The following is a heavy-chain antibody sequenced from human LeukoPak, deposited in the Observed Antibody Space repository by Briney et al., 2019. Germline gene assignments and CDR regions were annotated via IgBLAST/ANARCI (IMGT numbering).Heavy chain of an antibody. J-gene: IGHJ5*02. CDR1: GGSISSSSYY. V-gene: IGHV4-39*07. Sequence: SETLSLTCTVSGGSISSSSYYWGWIRQPPGKGLEWIGSIYYSGSTYYNPSLKSRVTISVDTSKNQFSLKLSSVTAADTAVYYCARDRGKGFDPWGQGTLVTVSS. CDR3: ARDRGKGFDP. D-gene: IGHD3-10*01. CDR2: IYYSGST.